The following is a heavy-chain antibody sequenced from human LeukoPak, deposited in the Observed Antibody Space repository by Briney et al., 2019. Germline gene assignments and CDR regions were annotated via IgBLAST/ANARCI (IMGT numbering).Heavy chain of an antibody. CDR3: AKIGPYSSSSFDY. Sequence: GSLRLSCAASGFTFSSYAMSWVRQAPGKGLWWVSAIIGSGGSTDYADSVKGRFTISRDNSKNTLYLQMNSLRAEDTAVYYCAKIGPYSSSSFDYWGKGTLVTVSS. CDR2: IIGSGGST. J-gene: IGHJ4*02. D-gene: IGHD6-6*01. V-gene: IGHV3-23*01. CDR1: GFTFSSYA.